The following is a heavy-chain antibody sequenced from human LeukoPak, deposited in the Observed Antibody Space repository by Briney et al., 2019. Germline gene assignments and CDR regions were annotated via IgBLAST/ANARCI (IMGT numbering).Heavy chain of an antibody. Sequence: GASVKVSCKASGYTFTGYDINWVRQATGQGLEWMGWMNPNSGNTGYAQKFQGRVTMTRNTSISTAYMGLSSLRSEDTAVYYCATERRYYDFWSGYYTDAFDIWGQGTMVTVSS. J-gene: IGHJ3*02. CDR3: ATERRYYDFWSGYYTDAFDI. D-gene: IGHD3-3*01. CDR1: GYTFTGYD. CDR2: MNPNSGNT. V-gene: IGHV1-8*01.